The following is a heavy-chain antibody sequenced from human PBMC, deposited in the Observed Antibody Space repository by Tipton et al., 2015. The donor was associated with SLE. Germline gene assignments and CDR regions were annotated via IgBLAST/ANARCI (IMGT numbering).Heavy chain of an antibody. V-gene: IGHV4-61*01. CDR2: FHHSGGT. J-gene: IGHJ6*03. D-gene: IGHD2-2*01. Sequence: TLSLTCTVSDYSISSGYYWNWIRQSPGKGLEWIGYFHHSGGTNYNPSLKSRVTISVDTTKNQFSLRLTSVTAADTAVYYCARVPAVYYYYMDVWGKGTTVTVSS. CDR1: DYSISSGYY. CDR3: ARVPAVYYYYMDV.